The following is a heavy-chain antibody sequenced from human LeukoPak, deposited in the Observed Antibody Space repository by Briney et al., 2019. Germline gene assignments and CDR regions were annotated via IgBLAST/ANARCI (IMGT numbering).Heavy chain of an antibody. V-gene: IGHV3-48*03. D-gene: IGHD6-13*01. J-gene: IGHJ4*02. CDR2: ISSSGSTI. Sequence: GGSLRLSCAASGFTFSSYEMNWVRQAPGKGLEWVSYISSSGSTIYYADSVKGRFTISRDNAKNPLYLQMNSLRAEDTAVYYCARYSLQQLPPSYFDYWGQGTLVTVSS. CDR3: ARYSLQQLPPSYFDY. CDR1: GFTFSSYE.